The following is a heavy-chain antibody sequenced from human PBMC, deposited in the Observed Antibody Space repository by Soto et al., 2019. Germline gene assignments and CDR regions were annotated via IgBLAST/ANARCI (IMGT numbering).Heavy chain of an antibody. V-gene: IGHV3-73*01. CDR1: GFTFSGSA. J-gene: IGHJ4*02. Sequence: GESLKISCAASGFTFSGSAMHWVRQASGKGLEWVGRVRSKANSYTTAYAASVKDRFTISRDDSKQTAYLQMNSLRTEDTAMYYCTTRLSSSSPYYFDFWGPGIVVTVSS. D-gene: IGHD6-6*01. CDR2: VRSKANSYTT. CDR3: TTRLSSSSPYYFDF.